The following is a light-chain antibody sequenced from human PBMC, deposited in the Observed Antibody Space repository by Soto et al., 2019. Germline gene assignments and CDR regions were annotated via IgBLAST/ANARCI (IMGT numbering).Light chain of an antibody. CDR3: QQYYTLPLT. CDR2: WAS. Sequence: DIVMTECPDGLAWCLGWRATINCESSQSVLFTSNNKNYLGWYQQKPGQPPKLLLSWASARESGVPERFTGSGSGTLFTLSLNSLQAEDVAVYYCQQYYTLPLTCGGGTKVDIK. V-gene: IGKV4-1*01. J-gene: IGKJ4*01. CDR1: QSVLFTSNNKNY.